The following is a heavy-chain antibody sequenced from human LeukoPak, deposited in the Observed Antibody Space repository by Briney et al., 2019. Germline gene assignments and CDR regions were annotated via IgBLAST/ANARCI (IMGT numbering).Heavy chain of an antibody. CDR3: ARDSGERGSGSYLIAY. CDR2: ISAYNGNT. J-gene: IGHJ4*02. V-gene: IGHV1-18*01. CDR1: GYTFTSYG. D-gene: IGHD3-10*01. Sequence: ASVKVSCKASGYTFTSYGISWVRQAPGHGLEWMGWISAYNGNTNYAQKFQGRVTMTRDTSISTAYMELSRLRSDDTAVYYCARDSGERGSGSYLIAYWGQGTLVTVSS.